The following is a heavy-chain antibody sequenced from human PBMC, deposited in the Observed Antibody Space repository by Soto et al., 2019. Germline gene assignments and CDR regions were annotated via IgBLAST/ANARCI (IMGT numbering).Heavy chain of an antibody. D-gene: IGHD2-8*02. CDR3: ARDKITGLFDY. J-gene: IGHJ4*02. V-gene: IGHV4-34*01. Sequence: PSGTLSLTCAVYGGSFSGYYWTWIRQPPGTGLEWIGEIDHSGSTTYNPSLKSRVTISVDTSNNQISLKLTSVTATDTAVYYCARDKITGLFDYWGQGTLVTVSS. CDR2: IDHSGST. CDR1: GGSFSGYY.